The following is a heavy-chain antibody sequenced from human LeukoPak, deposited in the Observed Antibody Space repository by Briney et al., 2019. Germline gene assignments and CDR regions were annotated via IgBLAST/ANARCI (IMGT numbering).Heavy chain of an antibody. J-gene: IGHJ4*02. D-gene: IGHD1-20*01. CDR3: ARGPLRGAPNITHYFDY. Sequence: SETLSLACAVYGGSFSGYYWSWIRQPPGQGLEWIGEINHSGSTNYNPSLKSRVTISVDTSKNQFSLKLSSVTAADTAVYYCARGPLRGAPNITHYFDYWGQGTLVTVSS. V-gene: IGHV4-34*01. CDR1: GGSFSGYY. CDR2: INHSGST.